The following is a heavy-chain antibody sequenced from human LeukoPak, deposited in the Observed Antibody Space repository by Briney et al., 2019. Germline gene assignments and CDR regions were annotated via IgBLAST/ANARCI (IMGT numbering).Heavy chain of an antibody. D-gene: IGHD1-26*01. J-gene: IGHJ4*02. CDR3: ARGKSDRSRYLDY. CDR2: IDIYNGNT. V-gene: IGHV1-18*01. CDR1: GHTFSHYR. Sequence: ASVTVSYMSSGHTFSHYRISWVGLAPGLALQWLGWIDIYNGNTNYAQSLQGRVTMTTDTTTSTDYMELRSVTSDDTAVYFCARGKSDRSRYLDYWGRGTLVTVSS.